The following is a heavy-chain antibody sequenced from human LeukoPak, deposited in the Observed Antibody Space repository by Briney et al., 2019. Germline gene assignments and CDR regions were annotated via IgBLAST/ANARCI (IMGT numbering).Heavy chain of an antibody. CDR1: GFTFSNYD. J-gene: IGHJ6*02. D-gene: IGHD2-2*01. CDR2: FHTAGDI. V-gene: IGHV3-13*01. CDR3: ARGSCSSRNCYKRVNGLDV. Sequence: GGSLRLSCAASGFTFSNYDMHWVRQATGKGLEWVSAFHTAGDIHYSGSVKGRFATSRENAKNSFYLQMNNLRAGDTAVYYCARGSCSSRNCYKRVNGLDVWGQGTPVTVSS.